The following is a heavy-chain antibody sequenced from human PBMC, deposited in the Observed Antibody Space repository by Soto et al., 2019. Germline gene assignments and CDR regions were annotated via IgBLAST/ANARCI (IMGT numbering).Heavy chain of an antibody. Sequence: EASVKVSCKASGYTFTSYAMHWVRQAPGQRLEWMGWINAGNGNTKYSQKFQGRVTITRDTSARTAYMELRSLRSEDTAVYSCASSAYYDSSGQDLSWGQGTLVTVSS. D-gene: IGHD3-22*01. CDR1: GYTFTSYA. CDR3: ASSAYYDSSGQDLS. V-gene: IGHV1-3*01. CDR2: INAGNGNT. J-gene: IGHJ5*02.